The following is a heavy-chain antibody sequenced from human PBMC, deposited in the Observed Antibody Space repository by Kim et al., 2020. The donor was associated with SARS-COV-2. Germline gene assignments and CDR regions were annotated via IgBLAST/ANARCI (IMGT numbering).Heavy chain of an antibody. CDR2: ISKSGSS. CDR3: ARGADCSDFPMFSYFCGMDV. Sequence: SETLSLSCNVSGGSINSYNWNWIRQSPGKGLEWIGQISKSGSSHYNPSLESRVTMSLDTSKREFSLRLNSVTAADTAVYYCARGADCSDFPMFSYFCGMDVWGQGASVTVSS. D-gene: IGHD2-21*01. J-gene: IGHJ6*02. V-gene: IGHV4-59*13. CDR1: GGSINSYN.